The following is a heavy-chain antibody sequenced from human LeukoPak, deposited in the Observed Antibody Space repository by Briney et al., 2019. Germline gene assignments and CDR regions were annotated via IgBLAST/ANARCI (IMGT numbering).Heavy chain of an antibody. V-gene: IGHV1-2*02. CDR3: ARDRGSSWYVDY. D-gene: IGHD6-13*01. CDR1: GYSFTSYY. CDR2: INPSSGGT. J-gene: IGHJ4*02. Sequence: GASVKVSCKTSGYSFTSYYIHWVRQAPGQGLEWMGWINPSSGGTEHAQKFQGRVHMTGDTSISTAYMELSRLRSDDTAVYYCARDRGSSWYVDYWGQGTLVTVSS.